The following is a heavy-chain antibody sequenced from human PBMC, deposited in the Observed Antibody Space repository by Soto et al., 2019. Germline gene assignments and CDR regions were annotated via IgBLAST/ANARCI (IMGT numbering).Heavy chain of an antibody. CDR3: ARRRIGDY. J-gene: IGHJ4*02. CDR1: GDSISSYY. CDR2: IYYSGST. D-gene: IGHD3-3*01. V-gene: IGHV4-59*08. Sequence: QVQLQESGPGLVKPSETLSLTCTVSGDSISSYYWSWIRQPPGKGLEWIGYIYYSGSTNYNPSLTSRVTISVDTSKNQFSLKLSSVTAADTAIYYCARRRIGDYWGQGTLVTGSS.